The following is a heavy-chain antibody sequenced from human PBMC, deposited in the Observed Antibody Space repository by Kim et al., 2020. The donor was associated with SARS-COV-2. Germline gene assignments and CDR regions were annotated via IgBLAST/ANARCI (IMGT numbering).Heavy chain of an antibody. D-gene: IGHD2-2*01. V-gene: IGHV1-8*01. J-gene: IGHJ6*03. CDR3: ARGEYPEDYYYYYMDV. Sequence: KFQGRVTMTRNTSISTAYMELSSLRSEDTAVYYCARGEYPEDYYYYYMDVWGKGTTVTVSS.